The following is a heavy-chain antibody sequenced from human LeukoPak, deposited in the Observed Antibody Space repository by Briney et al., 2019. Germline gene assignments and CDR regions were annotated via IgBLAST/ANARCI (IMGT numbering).Heavy chain of an antibody. CDR2: ITWNSATI. D-gene: IGHD6-19*01. Sequence: GRSLRLSCAASGFTFGDYAMHWVRQAPGKGLGWVSGITWNSATIGYADSVKGRFTISRDDAKNSLYLQMNSLRGEDTAFYYCAKTLRKWQWLINFDYWGQGTLVTVSS. CDR3: AKTLRKWQWLINFDY. CDR1: GFTFGDYA. J-gene: IGHJ4*02. V-gene: IGHV3-9*01.